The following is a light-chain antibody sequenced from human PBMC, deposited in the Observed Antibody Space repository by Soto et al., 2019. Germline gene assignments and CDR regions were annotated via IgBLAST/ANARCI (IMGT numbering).Light chain of an antibody. J-gene: IGKJ4*01. V-gene: IGKV2D-29*01. CDR2: EVS. Sequence: EIVMTQTALSLSVIHGQPASISCKSRESVLHTDGKTYLLWYLQRQGQTPQILISEVSNRFSGVPDMFSGSGSGTDCTLKISRVETEDVRLYYCMQNVQLPVTFGGGTKVDI. CDR3: MQNVQLPVT. CDR1: ESVLHTDGKTY.